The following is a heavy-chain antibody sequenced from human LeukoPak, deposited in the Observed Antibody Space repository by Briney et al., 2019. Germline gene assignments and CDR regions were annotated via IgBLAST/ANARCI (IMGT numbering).Heavy chain of an antibody. CDR1: GGSISSSSYY. J-gene: IGHJ4*02. CDR2: IYYSGST. CDR3: ARDPGYCSGGSCYLNE. V-gene: IGHV4-39*07. D-gene: IGHD2-15*01. Sequence: SETLSLTCTVSGGSISSSSYYWGWIRQPPGKGLEWIGSIYYSGSTYYNPSLKSRVTISVDTSKNQFSLKLSSVTAADTAVYYCARDPGYCSGGSCYLNEWGQGTLVTVSS.